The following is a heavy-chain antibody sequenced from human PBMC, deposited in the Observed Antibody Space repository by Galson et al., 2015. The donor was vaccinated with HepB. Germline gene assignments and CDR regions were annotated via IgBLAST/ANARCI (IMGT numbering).Heavy chain of an antibody. CDR1: GFTFDDYA. CDR2: VDWNGESI. J-gene: IGHJ4*02. CDR3: AKTTHNRTSGWYYYFDF. Sequence: SLRLSCAASGFTFDDYAMHWVRQAPGKGLEWVSGVDWNGESIGYADSVKGRFTISRGNAKSSLYLQMNSLRPEDTALYYCAKTTHNRTSGWYYYFDFWGQGALVTVSS. V-gene: IGHV3-9*01. D-gene: IGHD6-13*01.